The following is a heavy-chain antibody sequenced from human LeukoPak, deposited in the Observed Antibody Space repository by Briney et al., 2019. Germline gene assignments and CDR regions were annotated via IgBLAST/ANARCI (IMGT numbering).Heavy chain of an antibody. CDR3: AKAPYCGGDCYPSPLDY. J-gene: IGHJ4*02. V-gene: IGHV3-23*01. CDR1: GFTFSSYA. Sequence: GGSLRLSCAASGFTFSSYAMSWVRQAPGKGLERVSAISGSGGSTYYADSVKGRFTISRDNSKNTLYLQMNSLRAEDTAVYYCAKAPYCGGDCYPSPLDYWGQGTLVTVSS. D-gene: IGHD2-21*02. CDR2: ISGSGGST.